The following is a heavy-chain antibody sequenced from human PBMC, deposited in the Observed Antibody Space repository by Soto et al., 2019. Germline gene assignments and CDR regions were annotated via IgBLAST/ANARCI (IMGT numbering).Heavy chain of an antibody. CDR3: AKDLGGSYVVDYYYGMDV. CDR1: GFTFSSYG. CDR2: ISYDGSNK. J-gene: IGHJ6*02. Sequence: QVQLVESGGGVVQPGRSLRLSCAASGFTFSSYGMHWVRQAPGKGLEWVAVISYDGSNKYYADSVKGRFTISRDNSKNAXXLQLNSLRVEDTAVYYCAKDLGGSYVVDYYYGMDVWGQGTTVTVSS. D-gene: IGHD1-26*01. V-gene: IGHV3-30*18.